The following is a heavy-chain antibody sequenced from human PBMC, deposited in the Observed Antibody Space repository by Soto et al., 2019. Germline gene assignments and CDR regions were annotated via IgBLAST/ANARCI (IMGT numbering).Heavy chain of an antibody. D-gene: IGHD6-19*01. CDR3: ARVPHSRAVAGTPYFDY. V-gene: IGHV3-33*01. CDR2: IWYDGSNK. CDR1: GFTFSSYG. J-gene: IGHJ4*02. Sequence: PGGSLRLSCAASGFTFSSYGMHWVRQAPGKGLEWVAAIWYDGSNKYYADSVKGRFTISRDNSKNTLYLQMNSLRAEDTAVYYCARVPHSRAVAGTPYFDYWGQGTLVTVSS.